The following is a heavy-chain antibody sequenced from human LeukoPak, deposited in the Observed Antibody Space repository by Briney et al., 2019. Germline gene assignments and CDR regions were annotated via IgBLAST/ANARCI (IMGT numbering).Heavy chain of an antibody. CDR3: ARSRRIDAFDI. Sequence: GASLQISCKGSGYSFTSYWIGWVRQMPGKGLEWMGIIYPGDSDTRYSPSFQGQVTISADKSISTAYLQWSSLKASDTAMYYCARSRRIDAFDIWGQGTMVTVSS. CDR1: GYSFTSYW. CDR2: IYPGDSDT. J-gene: IGHJ3*02. V-gene: IGHV5-51*01.